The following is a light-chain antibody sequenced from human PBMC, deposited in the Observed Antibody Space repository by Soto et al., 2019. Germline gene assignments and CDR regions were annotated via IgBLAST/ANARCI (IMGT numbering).Light chain of an antibody. J-gene: IGKJ5*01. CDR2: GAS. Sequence: EIVLTQSAVTLCSYPGERATLSCRVSQSVSSNLAWYQQKPGQAPRLLIYGASTRATGIPARFSGSGSGTEFTLTISSLQSEDFAVYYCQQYNNWPPITFGQGTRLEIK. V-gene: IGKV3-15*01. CDR3: QQYNNWPPIT. CDR1: QSVSSN.